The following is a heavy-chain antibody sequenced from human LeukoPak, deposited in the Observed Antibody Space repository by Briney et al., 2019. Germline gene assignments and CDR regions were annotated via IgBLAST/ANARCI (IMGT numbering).Heavy chain of an antibody. J-gene: IGHJ3*02. CDR1: GFTFDDYA. CDR2: ISWNSGSI. CDR3: AKENLDAFDI. Sequence: PGGSLRLSCAASGFTFDDYAMHWVRQAPGKGLEWVSGISWNSGSIGYADSVKGRFTISRDNAKNSLYLQMNSLRAEDMALYYCAKENLDAFDIWGQGTMVTVSS. V-gene: IGHV3-9*03.